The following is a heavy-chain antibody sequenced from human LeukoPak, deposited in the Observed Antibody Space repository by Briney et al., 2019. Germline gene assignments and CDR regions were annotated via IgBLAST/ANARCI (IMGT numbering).Heavy chain of an antibody. J-gene: IGHJ3*02. D-gene: IGHD3-22*01. CDR1: GFTFSNSD. V-gene: IGHV3-19*01. CDR2: VSWNGSRT. CDR3: AKFYDSSAQAAFDI. Sequence: GGSLRLSCAASGFTFSNSDMNWVRQAPGKGLEWVSGVSWNGSRTHYADSVKGRFIISRDDSKNTLYLQMNSLRAEDTAVYYCAKFYDSSAQAAFDIWGQGTMVTVSS.